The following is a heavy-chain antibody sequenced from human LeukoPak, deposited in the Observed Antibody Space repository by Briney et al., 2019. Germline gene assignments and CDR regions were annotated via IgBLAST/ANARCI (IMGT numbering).Heavy chain of an antibody. V-gene: IGHV3-69-1*02. D-gene: IGHD3-3*01. Sequence: GGSLRLSCEVSGFTMSDYYMMWVRQAPGKGLEWISCISGTGSTIYYADSMKGRYTISRDIGKKSVYLQMTALRADDTAVYYCSRGSYDLWSGFSYWGQGTLVTVSS. CDR2: ISGTGSTI. J-gene: IGHJ4*02. CDR1: GFTMSDYY. CDR3: SRGSYDLWSGFSY.